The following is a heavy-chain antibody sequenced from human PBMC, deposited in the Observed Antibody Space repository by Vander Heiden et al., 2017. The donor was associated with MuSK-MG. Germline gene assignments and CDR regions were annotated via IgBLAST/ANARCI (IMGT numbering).Heavy chain of an antibody. CDR1: GFTFSSSS. CDR3: ARHYSSSWYYY. Sequence: EVQLVESGGGLVKPGGSLRLSCAASGFTFSSSSMNWGRQAPGKGLEWVSSISSSSSYIYYADSVKGRFTISRDNAKNSLYLQMNSLRAEDTAVYYCARHYSSSWYYYWGQGTLVTVSS. J-gene: IGHJ4*02. D-gene: IGHD6-13*01. CDR2: ISSSSSYI. V-gene: IGHV3-21*01.